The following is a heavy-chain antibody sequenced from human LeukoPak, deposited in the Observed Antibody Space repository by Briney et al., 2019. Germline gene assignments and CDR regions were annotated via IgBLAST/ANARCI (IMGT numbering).Heavy chain of an antibody. CDR2: IYYSGNT. V-gene: IGHV4-39*01. J-gene: IGHJ4*02. D-gene: IGHD2-2*01. Sequence: SETMSLTCTVSGGSIRTTNYYWGWIRQSPGKGLEWIANIYYSGNTYYNPSLKSRVTISVDTSKNQFSLKLSSVTAADTAVYYCARQVVVVPAAIDYWGQGTLVTVSS. CDR1: GGSIRTTNYY. CDR3: ARQVVVVPAAIDY.